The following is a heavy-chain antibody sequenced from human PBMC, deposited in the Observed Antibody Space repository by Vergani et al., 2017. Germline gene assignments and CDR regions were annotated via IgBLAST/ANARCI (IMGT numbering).Heavy chain of an antibody. CDR1: GGTFSSYA. CDR2: SIPLFGTA. CDR3: ASSYCGGDCYSVDSY. V-gene: IGHV1-69*18. Sequence: QVQLVQSGAEVKKPGSSVKVSCKASGGTFSSYAISWVRQAPGQGLEWMGRSIPLFGTANYAQKFQGRVTITEDESTSTASMELSILRSEDTAVYYCASSYCGGDCYSVDSYWGQGTLVTVSS. J-gene: IGHJ4*02. D-gene: IGHD2-21*02.